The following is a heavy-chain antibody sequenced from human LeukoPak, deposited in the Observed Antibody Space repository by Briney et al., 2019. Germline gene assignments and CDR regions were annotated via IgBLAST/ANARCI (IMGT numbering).Heavy chain of an antibody. Sequence: SVTVSFTASGFTFTISAMQWVRQARGQRREGIGWIVVGSGNRNYAQKFQERVTITRDMSTSTAYMELSSLRSEDTAVYYCAADPGYYGSGSQSGYYYYYGMDVWGQGTTVTVSS. CDR1: GFTFTISA. CDR2: IVVGSGNR. CDR3: AADPGYYGSGSQSGYYYYYGMDV. J-gene: IGHJ6*02. V-gene: IGHV1-58*02. D-gene: IGHD3-10*01.